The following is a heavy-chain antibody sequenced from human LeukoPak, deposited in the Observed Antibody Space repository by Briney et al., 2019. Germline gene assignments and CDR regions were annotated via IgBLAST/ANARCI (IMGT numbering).Heavy chain of an antibody. CDR3: ARDYSYPDD. CDR1: GGSISGYY. J-gene: IGHJ4*02. D-gene: IGHD5-18*01. V-gene: IGHV4-4*07. Sequence: SETLSLTCTVSGGSISGYYWSWIRQPAGKGLEWIGRIYSSGRTNYIPSLKSRLTMSVDTSKNQFSLKLNSVTAADTAVYYCARDYSYPDDWGQGTLVTVSS. CDR2: IYSSGRT.